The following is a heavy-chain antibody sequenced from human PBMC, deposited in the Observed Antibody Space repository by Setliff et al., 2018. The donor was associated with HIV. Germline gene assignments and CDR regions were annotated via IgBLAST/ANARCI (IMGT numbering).Heavy chain of an antibody. D-gene: IGHD1-26*01. V-gene: IGHV3-53*01. CDR2: IYSGGST. CDR3: ATDCAVVGGTGSLDS. CDR1: GFTFSDYY. J-gene: IGHJ4*02. Sequence: GSLRLSCAASGFTFSDYYMSWIRQAPGKGLEWVSVIYSGGSTYYADSVKGRFTISRDNSRNTLYLQMNSLRVEDTAVYYCATDCAVVGGTGSLDSWGQGTLVTVSS.